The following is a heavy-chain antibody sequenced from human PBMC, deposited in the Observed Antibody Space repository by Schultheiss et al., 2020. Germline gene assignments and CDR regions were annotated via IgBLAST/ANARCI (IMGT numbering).Heavy chain of an antibody. Sequence: SDTLSLTCTVSGGSISSSSYYWGWIRQPPGKGLEWIGSIYYSGSTYYNPSLKSRVTISVDTSKNQFSLKLSSVTAADTAVYYCARHSRSGLLWFGELFDNWFDPWGQGTLVTVSS. CDR3: ARHSRSGLLWFGELFDNWFDP. V-gene: IGHV4-39*01. CDR2: IYYSGST. D-gene: IGHD3-10*01. CDR1: GGSISSSSYY. J-gene: IGHJ5*02.